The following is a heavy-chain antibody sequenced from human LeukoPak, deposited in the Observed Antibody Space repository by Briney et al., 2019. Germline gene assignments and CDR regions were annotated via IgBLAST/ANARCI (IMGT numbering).Heavy chain of an antibody. CDR1: GDSVSSNSAT. Sequence: SQTLSLTCAISGDSVSSNSATWDWIRQSPSRGLEWLGRTYYRSKWYNDYAVSVKSRVTINPDTSKNQFSLQLNSVTPEDTAVYYCAREGSDGYLFDYWGQGAWSSSPQ. V-gene: IGHV6-1*01. D-gene: IGHD3-16*01. CDR3: AREGSDGYLFDY. J-gene: IGHJ4*02. CDR2: TYYRSKWYN.